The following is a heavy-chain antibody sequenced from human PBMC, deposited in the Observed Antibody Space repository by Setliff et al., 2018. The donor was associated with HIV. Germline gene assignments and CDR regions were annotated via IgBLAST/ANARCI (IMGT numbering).Heavy chain of an antibody. CDR2: FNTETGNP. V-gene: IGHV7-4-1*02. J-gene: IGHJ4*02. Sequence: ASVKVSCKASGYTLSNYYMHWVRQAPGQGLEWMGWFNTETGNPMYAQGFRGRFVFSLDTSVSTAFLQINRLKAEDTAMYYCARVGSYWSTFDYWGQGALVTVSS. CDR3: ARVGSYWSTFDY. D-gene: IGHD1-26*01. CDR1: GYTLSNYY.